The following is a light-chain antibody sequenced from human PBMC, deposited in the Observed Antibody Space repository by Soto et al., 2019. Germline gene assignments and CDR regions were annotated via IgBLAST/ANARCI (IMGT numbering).Light chain of an antibody. Sequence: QSVLTQPPSASGSPGQSVTISCTGTSSDVGGYNYVSWYQQHPGKAPKLMIYDFSKRPSGVPDRFSGSKSGNTASLTVSGLQAEDEADYYCSSYAGSNNLVFGGGTKVTVL. CDR2: DFS. V-gene: IGLV2-8*01. CDR1: SSDVGGYNY. CDR3: SSYAGSNNLV. J-gene: IGLJ3*02.